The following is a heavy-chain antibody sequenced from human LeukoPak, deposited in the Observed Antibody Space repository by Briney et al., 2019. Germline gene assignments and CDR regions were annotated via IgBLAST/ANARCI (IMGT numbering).Heavy chain of an antibody. CDR3: ARGPAGLVRGPQLVYFDY. CDR1: GGSFRVYY. J-gene: IGHJ4*02. D-gene: IGHD3-10*01. CDR2: IKHRGNT. Sequence: APETLSLTRALSGGSFRVYYWSWIRHPPRKGQEYMGEIKHRGNTNYNPSLNSRVTIPVDTSKNQFSLKLSSVTAADTAVYYCARGPAGLVRGPQLVYFDYWGEGTLVTVSS. V-gene: IGHV4-34*01.